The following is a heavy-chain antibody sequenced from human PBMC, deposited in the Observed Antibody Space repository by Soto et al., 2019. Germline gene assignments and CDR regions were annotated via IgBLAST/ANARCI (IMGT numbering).Heavy chain of an antibody. CDR2: IIPIFGTA. CDR3: ARVGTPGSAGWFYYFDY. J-gene: IGHJ4*02. Sequence: SVKVSCKASGGTFSSYAISWVRQAPGQGLEWMGGIIPIFGTANYAHKFQGRVTITADESTSTAYMELSSLRSEDTAVYYCARVGTPGSAGWFYYFDYWGQGTLVTVSS. CDR1: GGTFSSYA. D-gene: IGHD1-1*01. V-gene: IGHV1-69*13.